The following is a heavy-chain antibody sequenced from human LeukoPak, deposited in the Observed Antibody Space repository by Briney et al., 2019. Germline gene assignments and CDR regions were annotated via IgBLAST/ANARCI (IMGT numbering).Heavy chain of an antibody. CDR3: ARSQGGSFDF. D-gene: IGHD3-16*01. CDR1: GYTFVTYG. J-gene: IGHJ4*02. Sequence: ASVKVACKVSGYTFVTYGVSWVRQAPGQGLEWMGWISAHYGDTNFARRLQDSATLTTDTSTSTAYMELRSLKSDDTAVYYCARSQGGSFDFWGQGTPVTVSS. V-gene: IGHV1-18*01. CDR2: ISAHYGDT.